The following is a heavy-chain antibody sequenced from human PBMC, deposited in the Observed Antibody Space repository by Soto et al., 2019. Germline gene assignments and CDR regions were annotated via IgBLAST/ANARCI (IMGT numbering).Heavy chain of an antibody. CDR2: ISSTGSTI. Sequence: GGSLRLCCAASGFTVSYYNMNWIRQAPGKGLEWVSYISSTGSTISYPDSLKGRFTISRDNSKNSLYLEMYSLRADDTAVYYCAREFGDTGWFDPWGQGTLVTVSS. CDR3: AREFGDTGWFDP. CDR1: GFTVSYYN. V-gene: IGHV3-11*01. D-gene: IGHD2-21*01. J-gene: IGHJ5*02.